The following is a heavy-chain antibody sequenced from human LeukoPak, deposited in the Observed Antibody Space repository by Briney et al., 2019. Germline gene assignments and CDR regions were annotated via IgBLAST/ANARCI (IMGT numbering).Heavy chain of an antibody. V-gene: IGHV4-39*07. J-gene: IGHJ4*02. CDR2: IYFSGDT. Sequence: SETLSLTCTVSGDSISSGGHYWGWIRQTPGKRLEWIGNIYFSGDTSYNPSHKSRLTMSVDTSKNQLFLNLDSVTAAGTAVYYCARDSGFWLYWGQGTLVTVSS. CDR3: ARDSGFWLY. CDR1: GDSISSGGHY. D-gene: IGHD3-22*01.